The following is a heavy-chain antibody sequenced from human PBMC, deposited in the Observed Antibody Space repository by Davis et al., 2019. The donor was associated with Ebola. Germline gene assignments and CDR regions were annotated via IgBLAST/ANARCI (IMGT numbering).Heavy chain of an antibody. CDR3: ARSKYSNYYYGMDV. V-gene: IGHV1-18*01. Sequence: ASVKVSCKASGYTFTSYGISWVRQAPGQGLEWMGWISAYNSNTNYAQKLQGRVTMTTDTSTSTAYMELRSLRSDDTAVYYCARSKYSNYYYGMDVWGKGTTVTVSS. CDR2: ISAYNSNT. CDR1: GYTFTSYG. D-gene: IGHD6-6*01. J-gene: IGHJ6*04.